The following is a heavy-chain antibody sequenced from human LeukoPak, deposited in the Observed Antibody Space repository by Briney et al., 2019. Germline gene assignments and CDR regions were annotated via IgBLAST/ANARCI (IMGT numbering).Heavy chain of an antibody. J-gene: IGHJ5*02. CDR2: IYSGGST. CDR1: GFSVSNNY. D-gene: IGHD1-26*01. Sequence: PGGSLPLSRAASGFSVSNNYMSWVRQAPGKGLEWVSVIYSGGSTYYADSVKGRFTISRDNSKNTLFLQMNSLRAEDTAVFYCARGSGASGFDPWGQGNLVIVSS. CDR3: ARGSGASGFDP. V-gene: IGHV3-53*01.